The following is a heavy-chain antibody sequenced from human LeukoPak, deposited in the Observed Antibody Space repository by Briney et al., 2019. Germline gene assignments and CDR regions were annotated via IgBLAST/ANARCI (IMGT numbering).Heavy chain of an antibody. CDR3: ARDLVVLGEEILYGMDV. D-gene: IGHD6-6*01. V-gene: IGHV1-18*01. J-gene: IGHJ6*02. Sequence: GASVKVSCKASGDTFTSNGISWVRQAPGQGLEWMGWISAYNGNTIYAQKFQDRVTVTTDTSTSTAYMELRSLRSDDTAVYYCARDLVVLGEEILYGMDVWGQGTTVTVSS. CDR2: ISAYNGNT. CDR1: GDTFTSNG.